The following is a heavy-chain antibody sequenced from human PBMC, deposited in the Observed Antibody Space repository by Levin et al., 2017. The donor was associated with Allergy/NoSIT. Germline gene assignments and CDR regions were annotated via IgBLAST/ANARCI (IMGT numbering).Heavy chain of an antibody. CDR1: GGSISSYY. J-gene: IGHJ5*02. CDR2: IYYSGST. Sequence: SETLSLTCTVSGGSISSYYWSWIRQPPGKGLEWIGYIYYSGSTNYNPSLKSRVTISVDTSKNQFSLKLSSVTAADTAVYYCARARQLAVVENWFDPWGQGTLVTVSS. V-gene: IGHV4-59*01. D-gene: IGHD6-19*01. CDR3: ARARQLAVVENWFDP.